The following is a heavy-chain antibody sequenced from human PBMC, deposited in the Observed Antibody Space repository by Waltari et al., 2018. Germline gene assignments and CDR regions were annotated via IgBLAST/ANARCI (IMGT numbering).Heavy chain of an antibody. D-gene: IGHD1-26*01. Sequence: EVQLVESGGGLVQPGGSLRLSCAASGFTFSSYAMSWVRQAPGKGLEWVSAISGSGGSTYDAGSVKGRFTISRDNSKNTLYLKMNSLRAEDTAVYYCAKRQREPKKYFQHWGQGTLVTVSS. J-gene: IGHJ1*01. CDR2: ISGSGGST. CDR3: AKRQREPKKYFQH. CDR1: GFTFSSYA. V-gene: IGHV3-23*04.